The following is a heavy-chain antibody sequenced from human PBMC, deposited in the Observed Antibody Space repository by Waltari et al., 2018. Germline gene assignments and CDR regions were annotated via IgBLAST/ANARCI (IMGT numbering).Heavy chain of an antibody. Sequence: QVQLQQWGAGLVKPSETLSLTCAVYGGSFSGYYWSWIRQPPGKGLEWMGEINHSGSTNYNPSLKRRVTISVDTSKNQSSLKLSSVTAADTAVYYCARAARLKRGGAPDAFDIWGQGTMVTVSS. CDR2: INHSGST. CDR1: GGSFSGYY. CDR3: ARAARLKRGGAPDAFDI. J-gene: IGHJ3*02. V-gene: IGHV4-34*01. D-gene: IGHD1-26*01.